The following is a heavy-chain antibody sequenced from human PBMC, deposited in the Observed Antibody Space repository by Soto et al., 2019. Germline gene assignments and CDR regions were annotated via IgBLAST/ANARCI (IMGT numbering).Heavy chain of an antibody. CDR3: AKASLPYCSGGSCYSLDY. J-gene: IGHJ4*02. D-gene: IGHD2-15*01. Sequence: QVQLVESGGGVVQPGRSLRLSCAASGFTFSSYGMHWVRQAPGKGLEWVAVISYDGSNKYYADSVKGRFTISRDNSKNTLYLQMNSLRAEDTAVYYCAKASLPYCSGGSCYSLDYWGQGTLVTVSS. CDR2: ISYDGSNK. CDR1: GFTFSSYG. V-gene: IGHV3-30*18.